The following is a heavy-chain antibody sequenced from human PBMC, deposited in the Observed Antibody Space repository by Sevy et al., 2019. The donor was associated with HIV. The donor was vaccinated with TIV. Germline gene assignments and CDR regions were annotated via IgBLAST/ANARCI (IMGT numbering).Heavy chain of an antibody. J-gene: IGHJ2*01. V-gene: IGHV3-30-3*01. Sequence: GGFLRLSCAASGFTFSSYAMHWVRQAPGKGLEWVAVISYDESNKYYADSVKGRFTISRDNSKNTLYLQMNSLRAEDTAVYYCARDRGLAVAAPDWYFDLWGRGTLVTVSS. D-gene: IGHD6-19*01. CDR2: ISYDESNK. CDR1: GFTFSSYA. CDR3: ARDRGLAVAAPDWYFDL.